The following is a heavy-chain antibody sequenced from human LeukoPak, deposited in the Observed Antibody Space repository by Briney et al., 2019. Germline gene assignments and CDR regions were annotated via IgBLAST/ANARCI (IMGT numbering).Heavy chain of an antibody. J-gene: IGHJ4*02. V-gene: IGHV3-49*04. CDR1: GFTFGYYA. D-gene: IGHD5-12*01. CDR3: TRDIVATMGFDY. CDR2: IRSKAYGGTT. Sequence: GGSLRLSFTASGFTFGYYAMSWVRPAPRKGVEWVGFIRSKAYGGTTEYAASVKGRFTISRDDSKSIAYLQMNSLKTEDTAVYYCTRDIVATMGFDYWGQGTLVTVSS.